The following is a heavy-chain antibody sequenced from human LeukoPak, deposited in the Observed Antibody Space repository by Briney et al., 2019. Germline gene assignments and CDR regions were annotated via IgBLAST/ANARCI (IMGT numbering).Heavy chain of an antibody. D-gene: IGHD3-10*01. CDR2: ISSTSSTI. CDR1: GFSFSSYS. V-gene: IGHV3-48*01. CDR3: AREGIYGSENYKGNDY. J-gene: IGHJ4*02. Sequence: GGSLRLSCAASGFSFSSYSFNWGRQAPGKWLDWVSYISSTSSTIYYADSVKGRFTISINNAKNSPYLQINSLRAEETYVYYCAREGIYGSENYKGNDYWGQGTLVPVSS.